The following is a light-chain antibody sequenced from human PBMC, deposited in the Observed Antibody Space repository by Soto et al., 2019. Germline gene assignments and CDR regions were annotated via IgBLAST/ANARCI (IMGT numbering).Light chain of an antibody. V-gene: IGLV2-14*03. CDR1: SSDVGSYNS. Sequence: QSVLTQPASVSGSPGQSIAISCTGTSSDVGSYNSVSWYQQYPRKAPKLMIHDVNNRPSGISDRFSGSKSGNTASLTISGLQAEDEADYYCSSFTSSTSYVFGTGTKVTV. CDR2: DVN. J-gene: IGLJ1*01. CDR3: SSFTSSTSYV.